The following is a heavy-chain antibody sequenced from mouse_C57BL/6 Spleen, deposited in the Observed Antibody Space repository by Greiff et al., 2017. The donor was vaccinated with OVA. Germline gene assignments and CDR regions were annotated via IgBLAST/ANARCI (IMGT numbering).Heavy chain of an antibody. CDR2: INPNNGGT. CDR3: ARGASLLRYWYFDV. J-gene: IGHJ1*03. V-gene: IGHV1-18*01. CDR1: GYTFTDYN. Sequence: VQLKQSGPELVKPGASVKIPCKASGYTFTDYNMDWVKQSHGKSLEWIGDINPNNGGTIYNQKFKGKATLTVDKSSSTAYMELRSLTSEDTAVYYCARGASLLRYWYFDVWGTGTTVTVSS. D-gene: IGHD1-2*01.